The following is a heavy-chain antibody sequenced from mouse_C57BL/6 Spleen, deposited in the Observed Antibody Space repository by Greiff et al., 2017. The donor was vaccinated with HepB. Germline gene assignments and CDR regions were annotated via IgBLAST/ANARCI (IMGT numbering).Heavy chain of an antibody. V-gene: IGHV1-80*01. CDR3: ARERIYYDYGYFDV. Sequence: VQLQQSGAELVKPGASVKISCKASGYAFSSYWMNWVKQRPGKGLEWIGQIYPGDGDTNYNGKFKGKATLTADKSSSTAYMQLSSLTSEDSAVYFCARERIYYDYGYFDVWGTGTTVTVSS. CDR2: IYPGDGDT. D-gene: IGHD2-4*01. CDR1: GYAFSSYW. J-gene: IGHJ1*03.